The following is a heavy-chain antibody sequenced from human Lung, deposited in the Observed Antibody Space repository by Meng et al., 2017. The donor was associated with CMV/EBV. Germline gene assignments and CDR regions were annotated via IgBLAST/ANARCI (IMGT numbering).Heavy chain of an antibody. CDR2: IGQDGIEK. V-gene: IGHV3-7*01. D-gene: IGHD6-6*01. J-gene: IGHJ4*02. CDR1: GFTFSTYW. CDR3: ARDPPPVATRFDY. Sequence: SCAASGFTFSTYWMSWVRQSPKGLEWVANIGQDGIEKYYVDSVKGRFTISRDNAKSSLFLQMNSLRAEDTAVYFCARDPPPVATRFDYSGQGRLVTVSS.